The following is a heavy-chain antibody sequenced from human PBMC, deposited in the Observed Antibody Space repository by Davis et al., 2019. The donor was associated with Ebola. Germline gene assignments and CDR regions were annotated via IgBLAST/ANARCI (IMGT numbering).Heavy chain of an antibody. CDR2: ISNEGYST. CDR1: GFTFSDYW. CDR3: AKGGSGWPSDYSHGMGV. V-gene: IGHV3-74*01. D-gene: IGHD6-19*01. J-gene: IGHJ6*04. Sequence: PGGSLRLSCAASGFTFSDYWMHWVRQAPGMGPVWVAHISNEGYSTSYADSVKGRFTISRDNAKNTLYLQMNNLRAEDTAIYYCAKGGSGWPSDYSHGMGVWGKGTTVTVSS.